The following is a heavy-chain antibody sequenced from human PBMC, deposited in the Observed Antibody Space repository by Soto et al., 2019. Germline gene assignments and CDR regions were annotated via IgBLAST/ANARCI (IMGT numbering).Heavy chain of an antibody. J-gene: IGHJ4*02. CDR2: MFWDDDK. CDR3: AHSPSSTYCHYFDY. V-gene: IGHV2-5*02. CDR1: GVSLRTSGVG. D-gene: IGHD6-13*01. Sequence: KESGPTLVKPTQTLTLTCSFSGVSLRTSGVGVGWIRQPPGKALEWLALMFWDDDKRYSPSLRNRLTITRDTSKNQVVLTMTNMDTVDTATYYCAHSPSSTYCHYFDYWGQGTLVTVSS.